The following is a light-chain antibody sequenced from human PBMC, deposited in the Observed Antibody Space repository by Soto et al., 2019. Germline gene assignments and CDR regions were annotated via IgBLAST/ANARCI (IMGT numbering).Light chain of an antibody. CDR2: GAS. CDR3: QQFGVSPT. Sequence: EIVLTQSPGTLSLSPGERATLSCRASQTITPTFLAWYQQKPGQAPRLLIYGASSRATDIPDRFSGSGSGTDFTLTISKLEPEDVAVYYCQQFGVSPTFGGGTKVEIK. V-gene: IGKV3-20*01. J-gene: IGKJ4*01. CDR1: QTITPTF.